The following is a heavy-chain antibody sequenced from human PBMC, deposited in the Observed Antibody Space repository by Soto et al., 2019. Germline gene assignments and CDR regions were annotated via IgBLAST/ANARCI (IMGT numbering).Heavy chain of an antibody. Sequence: VGSLRLSCAASGFTFSGYTMNRVRQAPGKGLEWVSSITSGSSYIYYADSVKGRFTISRDNAKNSLYLQINSLRAEDTAMYYCARSSFDYWGQGTLVTVSS. CDR1: GFTFSGYT. J-gene: IGHJ4*02. CDR2: ITSGSSYI. CDR3: ARSSFDY. V-gene: IGHV3-21*01.